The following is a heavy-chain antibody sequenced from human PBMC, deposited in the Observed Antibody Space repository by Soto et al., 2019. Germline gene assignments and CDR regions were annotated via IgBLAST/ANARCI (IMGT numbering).Heavy chain of an antibody. J-gene: IGHJ6*02. CDR3: ARYYYDSRSLFQYYYYGMDV. CDR2: ISAYNGNT. D-gene: IGHD3-22*01. V-gene: IGHV1-18*01. CDR1: GYAFTSYG. Sequence: ASVQGSCKASGYAFTSYGISWVRQAPGQGLEWMGWISAYNGNTNYAQKLQGRVTMTTDTSTSTAYMELRSLRSDDTAVYYCARYYYDSRSLFQYYYYGMDVWGQGTTVTVSS.